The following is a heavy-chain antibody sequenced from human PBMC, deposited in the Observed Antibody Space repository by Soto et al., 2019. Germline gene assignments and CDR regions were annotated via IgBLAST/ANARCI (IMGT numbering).Heavy chain of an antibody. D-gene: IGHD1-26*01. Sequence: GGSLRLSCAASGFTFSSYGMHWVRQAPGKGLEWVAVIWYDGSNKYYADSVKGRFTISRDNSKNTLYLQMNSLRAEDTAVYYCARSSGSSLHLEGQFAFDIWGQGTMVTVSS. CDR3: ARSSGSSLHLEGQFAFDI. J-gene: IGHJ3*02. CDR1: GFTFSSYG. CDR2: IWYDGSNK. V-gene: IGHV3-33*01.